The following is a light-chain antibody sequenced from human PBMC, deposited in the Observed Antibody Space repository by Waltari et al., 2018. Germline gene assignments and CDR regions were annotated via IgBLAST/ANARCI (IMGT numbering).Light chain of an antibody. J-gene: IGKJ1*01. CDR1: QSVSSSY. CDR3: QQYGSSPT. V-gene: IGKV3-20*01. CDR2: GAS. Sequence: EIVLTQSPGTLSFSPGERATPSCRASQSVSSSYLAWYQQKPGQAPRLLIYGASSRATGIPDRFSGSGSGTDFTLTISRLEPEDFAVYYCQQYGSSPTFGQGTKVEIK.